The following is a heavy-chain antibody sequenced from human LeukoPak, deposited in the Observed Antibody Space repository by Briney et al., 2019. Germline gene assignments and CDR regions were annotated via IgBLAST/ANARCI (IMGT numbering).Heavy chain of an antibody. V-gene: IGHV3-49*03. CDR1: GFTFGDYA. D-gene: IGHD5-18*01. Sequence: GGSLRLSYTASGFTFGDYAMSWFRQAPGKGLEWVGFIRSKAYGGTTEYAASVKGRFTISRDDSKSIAYLQMNSLKTEDTAVYYCTRGQWIQLWFRAAFDYWGQGTLVTVSS. J-gene: IGHJ4*02. CDR2: IRSKAYGGTT. CDR3: TRGQWIQLWFRAAFDY.